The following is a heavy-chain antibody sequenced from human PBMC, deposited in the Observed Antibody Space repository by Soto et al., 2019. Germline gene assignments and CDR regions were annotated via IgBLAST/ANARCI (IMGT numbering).Heavy chain of an antibody. J-gene: IGHJ4*02. V-gene: IGHV3-74*01. CDR3: AKVPYFDFWSGYPPQYFDY. Sequence: GGSLRLSCAASGFTFSDYWMYWVRQTPGNGLVWVSHINTDGSKTDYADSVTGRFTISRDNAKNTLYLQMNSLRAEDTAVYYCAKVPYFDFWSGYPPQYFDYWGRGTLVTVSS. CDR1: GFTFSDYW. CDR2: INTDGSKT. D-gene: IGHD3-3*01.